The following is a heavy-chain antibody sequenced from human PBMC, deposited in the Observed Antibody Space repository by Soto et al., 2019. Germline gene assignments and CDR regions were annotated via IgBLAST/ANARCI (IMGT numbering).Heavy chain of an antibody. CDR3: ARDPGDIVVVPAPFDY. J-gene: IGHJ4*02. V-gene: IGHV3-21*01. CDR1: GFTFSSYS. CDR2: ISSSSSYI. Sequence: TGGSLSLSCAASGFTFSSYSMNWVRQAPGKGLEWVSSISSSSSYIYYADSVKGRFTISRDNAKNSLYLQMNSLRAEDTAVYYCARDPGDIVVVPAPFDYWGQGTLVTVSS. D-gene: IGHD2-2*01.